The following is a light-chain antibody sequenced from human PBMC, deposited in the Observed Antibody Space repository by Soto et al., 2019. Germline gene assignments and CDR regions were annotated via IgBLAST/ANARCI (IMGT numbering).Light chain of an antibody. Sequence: QAAPTPPSPLSWASGPSIPLSCPGNNSDVGRYNYVSWYQQHPGKAPKLMIYDVRNRPSGVSNRFSGSKSVNTASLTISGLQAEDEADYYCSSYTTISTYVFGTGTKVTVL. V-gene: IGLV2-14*01. CDR3: SSYTTISTYV. J-gene: IGLJ1*01. CDR2: DVR. CDR1: NSDVGRYNY.